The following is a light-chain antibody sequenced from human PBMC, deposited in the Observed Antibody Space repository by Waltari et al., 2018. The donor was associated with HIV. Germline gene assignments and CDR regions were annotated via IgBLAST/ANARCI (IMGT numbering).Light chain of an antibody. CDR3: AAWDGSLRGLV. CDR2: KDN. V-gene: IGLV1-47*01. Sequence: QSVLTQPPSASGTPGQRVTFSCSGGSSNIGSNSVYWSQKVPGTAPKPLIYKDNQRPSVVPDRFSAAKYGTSAFLAISGLRSEDEADYYCAAWDGSLRGLVFGGGTKLTVL. CDR1: SSNIGSNS. J-gene: IGLJ2*01.